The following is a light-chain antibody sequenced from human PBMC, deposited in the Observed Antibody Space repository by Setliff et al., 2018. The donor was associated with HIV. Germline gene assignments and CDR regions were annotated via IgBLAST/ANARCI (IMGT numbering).Light chain of an antibody. J-gene: IGLJ1*01. Sequence: QSALAQPASVSGSPGQSITISCTGTSSDVGSYNLVSWYQQHPGKAPKLMIYEVSKRPSGVSNRFSGSKSGNTASLTISGLQAEGEADYYCCSYAGSSTPYVFGTGTKGTVL. CDR2: EVS. CDR1: SSDVGSYNL. CDR3: CSYAGSSTPYV. V-gene: IGLV2-23*02.